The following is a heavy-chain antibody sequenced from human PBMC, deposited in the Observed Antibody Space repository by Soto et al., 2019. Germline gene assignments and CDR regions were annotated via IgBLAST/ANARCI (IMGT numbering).Heavy chain of an antibody. Sequence: ASVKVSCKASGHTFTSYDINWVRQATGQGLEWMGWMNPNSGNTGYAQKFQGRVTMTRNTSISTAYMELSSLRSEDTAVYYCARVIGGFGENKYYYYGMDVWGQGTTVTVSS. CDR3: ARVIGGFGENKYYYYGMDV. CDR2: MNPNSGNT. J-gene: IGHJ6*02. V-gene: IGHV1-8*01. D-gene: IGHD3-10*01. CDR1: GHTFTSYD.